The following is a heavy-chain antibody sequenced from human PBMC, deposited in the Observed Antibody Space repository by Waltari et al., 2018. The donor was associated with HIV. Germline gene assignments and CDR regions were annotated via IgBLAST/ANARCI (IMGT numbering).Heavy chain of an antibody. Sequence: EVQLVESGGGLVQPGGSLRLACAASGFTFSRYAMNGVRQAPGKGLEWVSYISLSSSNIRDADSVKGLFTISRDKAKNSRFLQMDSLRAEDTAVYYCARDPSYGSSWYYYFDYWGQGTLVTVSS. CDR2: ISLSSSNI. CDR1: GFTFSRYA. D-gene: IGHD6-13*01. CDR3: ARDPSYGSSWYYYFDY. J-gene: IGHJ4*02. V-gene: IGHV3-48*01.